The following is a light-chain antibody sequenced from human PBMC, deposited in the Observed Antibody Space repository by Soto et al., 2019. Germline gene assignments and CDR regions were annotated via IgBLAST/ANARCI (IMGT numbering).Light chain of an antibody. J-gene: IGKJ1*01. CDR3: QQYHNLWT. Sequence: EIVMTQSPATLSMSPGERATLSCTASHYVYSNVAWFQQRPGQAPRLLIYRASARATGTPARFSGSGSGTEFTLTITSLQSKDFAVYYCQQYHNLWTFGQGTEVEIK. CDR1: HYVYSN. CDR2: RAS. V-gene: IGKV3-15*01.